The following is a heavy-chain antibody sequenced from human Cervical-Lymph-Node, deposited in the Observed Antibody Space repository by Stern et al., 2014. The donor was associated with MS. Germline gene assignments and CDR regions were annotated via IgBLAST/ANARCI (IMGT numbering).Heavy chain of an antibody. V-gene: IGHV3-7*01. CDR1: AFTFSSFW. J-gene: IGHJ4*02. CDR3: ARSYGSGSLIDS. D-gene: IGHD3-10*01. CDR2: RERDGSQK. Sequence: EVQLVESGGGLVQPGGSLRLSCAASAFTFSSFWMSWVRQAPGKGLEWVANRERDGSQKYYVDSVKGRFTISRDNAKNSLYLQMNRLRAEDTAVYYCARSYGSGSLIDSWGQGTLVTVSS.